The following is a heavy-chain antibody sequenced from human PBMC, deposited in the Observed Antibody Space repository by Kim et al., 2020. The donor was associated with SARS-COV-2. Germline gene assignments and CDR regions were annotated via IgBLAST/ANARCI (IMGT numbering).Heavy chain of an antibody. Sequence: RKSRVTISVATSKNQFSLKLSSVTAADTAVYYCARDPIDMVRGNADGMDVWGQGTTVTVSS. CDR3: ARDPIDMVRGNADGMDV. D-gene: IGHD3-10*01. J-gene: IGHJ6*02. V-gene: IGHV4-39*07.